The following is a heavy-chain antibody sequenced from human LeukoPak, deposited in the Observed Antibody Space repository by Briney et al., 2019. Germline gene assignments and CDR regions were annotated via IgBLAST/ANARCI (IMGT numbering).Heavy chain of an antibody. Sequence: PGGSLRLSCAASGFSFSNYWMHWVRQAPGKGLVWVSHINSDGSSTRYADSVKGRFTISRDNAKNTLYLQMSSLRAEDTAVYYCARDYSYSSDLWGQGTTVTVSS. CDR3: ARDYSYSSDL. CDR2: INSDGSST. CDR1: GFSFSNYW. V-gene: IGHV3-74*01. J-gene: IGHJ6*02. D-gene: IGHD3-22*01.